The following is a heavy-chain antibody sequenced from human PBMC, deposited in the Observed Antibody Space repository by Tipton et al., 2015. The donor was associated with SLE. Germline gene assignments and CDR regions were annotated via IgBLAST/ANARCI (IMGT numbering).Heavy chain of an antibody. CDR3: ASPGGIVGFDS. D-gene: IGHD3-16*02. J-gene: IGHJ4*02. CDR2: LYFNGRT. V-gene: IGHV4-39*07. CDR1: GDSISSSYY. Sequence: TLSLTCSVSGDSISSSYYWGWIRQPPGKGLEWIGTLYFNGRTFYSPSLKSRVTISQDTSKNQFSLRLTSVTAADTAVYFCASPGGIVGFDSWGPGRLVTVSS.